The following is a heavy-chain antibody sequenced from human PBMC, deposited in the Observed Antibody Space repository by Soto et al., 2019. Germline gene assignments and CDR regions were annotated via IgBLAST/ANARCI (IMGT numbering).Heavy chain of an antibody. Sequence: PGGSLRLSCTVSGFSVSTKYMSWVRQAPGEGLEWVSVIYGGGSTYYADSVRGRFTISRDNSKNTVYLQMNSLRAEDTAVYYCARGHDSSGYYIGYWGQGTRVTVYS. J-gene: IGHJ4*02. D-gene: IGHD3-22*01. V-gene: IGHV3-53*01. CDR3: ARGHDSSGYYIGY. CDR1: GFSVSTKY. CDR2: IYGGGST.